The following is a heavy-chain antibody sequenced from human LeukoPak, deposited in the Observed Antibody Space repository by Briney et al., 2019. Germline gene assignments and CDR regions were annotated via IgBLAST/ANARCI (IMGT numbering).Heavy chain of an antibody. CDR2: INPNIGNT. J-gene: IGHJ4*02. Sequence: ASVKVSCKASGYTFTGPYIHWVRQAPGEGFEWMGWINPNIGNTNSAQKFQDRVTMTRDTSISTVYMEVSRLRFDVTAVYYCARAYNWGYDYWGQGTLVTVSS. CDR1: GYTFTGPY. CDR3: ARAYNWGYDY. V-gene: IGHV1-2*02. D-gene: IGHD1-1*01.